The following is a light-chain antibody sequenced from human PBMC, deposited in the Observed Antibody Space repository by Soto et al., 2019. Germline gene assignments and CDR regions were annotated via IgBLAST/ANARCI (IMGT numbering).Light chain of an antibody. CDR3: SSYTSSSTLGV. CDR2: DVS. J-gene: IGLJ2*01. Sequence: QSALTQPASVSXSPGXXXTISCTGTSSDVGGYNYVSWYQQHPGKAPKLMIYDVSNRPSGVSNRFSGSKSGNTASLTISGLQAEDEADYYCSSYTSSSTLGVFGGGTKLTVL. V-gene: IGLV2-14*01. CDR1: SSDVGGYNY.